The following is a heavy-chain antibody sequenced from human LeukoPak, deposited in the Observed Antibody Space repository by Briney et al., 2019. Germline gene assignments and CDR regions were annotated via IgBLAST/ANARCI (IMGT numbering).Heavy chain of an antibody. CDR2: IYYSGST. V-gene: IGHV4-61*01. D-gene: IGHD3-10*01. CDR3: ARMLVRGLEADY. CDR1: GGSVSSRSYY. Sequence: PSETLSLTCTVSGGSVSSRSYYWSWIRQPPGKGLEWIGYIYYSGSTSYNPSLKSRVSISVDTSKNQFSLRLSSVTAADTAVYYCARMLVRGLEADYWGQGTLVTVSS. J-gene: IGHJ4*02.